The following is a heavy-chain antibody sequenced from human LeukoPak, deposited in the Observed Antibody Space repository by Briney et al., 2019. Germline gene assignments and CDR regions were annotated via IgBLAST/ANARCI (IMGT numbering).Heavy chain of an antibody. CDR3: AKDENVVVGVLAIYY. D-gene: IGHD2-15*01. J-gene: IGHJ4*02. V-gene: IGHV3-23*01. Sequence: GGSLRPSSVASGFTFSSNVMFWVRNAPRTGLEWVSSIPSSGGSTYYADSVKGRFTISRDNSKNSQYLQMNSLRAEDRAVYYCAKDENVVVGVLAIYYWGEGTLVTVSS. CDR1: GFTFSSNV. CDR2: IPSSGGST.